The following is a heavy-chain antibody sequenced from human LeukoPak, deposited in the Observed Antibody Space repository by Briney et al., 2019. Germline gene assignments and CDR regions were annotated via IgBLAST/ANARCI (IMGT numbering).Heavy chain of an antibody. Sequence: GASVKVSCKASAYIFTDYYMHWVRQAPGQELGWMGRINPNSGGTNYAQKFQGRVTMTRDTSISTAYTELSSLRSEDMATYYCARDQTGTTSGYYYYYMDVWGKGTTVTVSS. J-gene: IGHJ6*03. V-gene: IGHV1/OR15-1*02. CDR3: ARDQTGTTSGYYYYYMDV. CDR1: AYIFTDYY. CDR2: INPNSGGT. D-gene: IGHD1-7*01.